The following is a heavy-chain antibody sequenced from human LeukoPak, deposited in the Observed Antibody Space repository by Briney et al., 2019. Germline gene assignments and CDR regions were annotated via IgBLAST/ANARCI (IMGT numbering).Heavy chain of an antibody. CDR3: AGGHRYAWHY. CDR2: IYHSGST. J-gene: IGHJ4*02. D-gene: IGHD2-8*01. V-gene: IGHV4-4*02. CDR1: GGSIRSSYW. Sequence: SGTLSLTCAVSGGSIRSSYWWSWVRQPPGKGLEWIGEIYHSGSTNYNPSLKSRVTILVDESKNQFSLKLSSVSAADTAVYYCAGGHRYAWHYWGQGTPVTASS.